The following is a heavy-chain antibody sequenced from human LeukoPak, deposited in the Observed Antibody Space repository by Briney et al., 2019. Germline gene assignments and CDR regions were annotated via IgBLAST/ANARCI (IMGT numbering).Heavy chain of an antibody. V-gene: IGHV1-24*01. Sequence: ASVKVSCKVSGYTLTELSMHWVRQAPGKGLEWMGGFDPDDGETIYAQKFQGRVTMTEDTSTDTAYMELSSLRSEDTAVYYCATVGESGSYSHDYWGQGTLVTVSS. CDR2: FDPDDGET. CDR3: ATVGESGSYSHDY. D-gene: IGHD1-26*01. J-gene: IGHJ4*02. CDR1: GYTLTELS.